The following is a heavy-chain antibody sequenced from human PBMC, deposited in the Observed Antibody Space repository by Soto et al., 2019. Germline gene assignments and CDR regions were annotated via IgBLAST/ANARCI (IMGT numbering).Heavy chain of an antibody. CDR3: ARTKRYYYGSGSYLVGMDV. J-gene: IGHJ6*02. Sequence: EVQLVETGGDLIQPGGSLRLSCAASGFTVSSNYMSWVRQAPGKGLEWVSVIYSGGSTYYADSVKGRFTISRDNSKNTLYLQMNSLRADDTAVYYCARTKRYYYGSGSYLVGMDVWGQGTTVTVSS. D-gene: IGHD3-10*01. CDR1: GFTVSSNY. CDR2: IYSGGST. V-gene: IGHV3-53*02.